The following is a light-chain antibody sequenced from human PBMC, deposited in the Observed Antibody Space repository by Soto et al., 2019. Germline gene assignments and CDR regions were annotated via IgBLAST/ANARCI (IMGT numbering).Light chain of an antibody. V-gene: IGLV3-21*04. CDR2: YDN. Sequence: SSELTQPPSVSVAPGKTATITCGGTNIGSKSVHWYQQKPGQAPVLVIYYDNNRPSGIPGRFSGSNSGNTATLIISTVETGDEGDYYCQVWDGSSDHPHVVGTGTKVTVL. CDR1: NIGSKS. J-gene: IGLJ1*01. CDR3: QVWDGSSDHPHV.